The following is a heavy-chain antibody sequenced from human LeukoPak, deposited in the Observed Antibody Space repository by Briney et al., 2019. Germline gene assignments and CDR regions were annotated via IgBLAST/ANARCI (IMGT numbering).Heavy chain of an antibody. CDR2: INPSGGST. CDR1: GYTFTSYY. J-gene: IGHJ6*03. D-gene: IGHD6-13*01. Sequence: ASVKVSCKASGYTFTSYYMHWVRQAPGQGLEWMGIINPSGGSTSYARKFQGRVTMTRDTSTSTVYMELSSLRSEDTAVYYCARDRGGSSSWSYYYYYYMDVWGKGTTVTVSS. CDR3: ARDRGGSSSWSYYYYYYMDV. V-gene: IGHV1-46*01.